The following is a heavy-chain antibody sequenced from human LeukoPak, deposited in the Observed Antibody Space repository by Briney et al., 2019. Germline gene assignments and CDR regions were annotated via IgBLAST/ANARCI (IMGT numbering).Heavy chain of an antibody. V-gene: IGHV3-48*03. J-gene: IGHJ6*02. CDR2: ISSSGSTI. D-gene: IGHD4-23*01. CDR3: ARDELLYGMDV. Sequence: GGSLRLSCAAPGFTFSSYEMNWVRQAPGKGLEWVSYISSSGSTIYYADSVKGRFTISRDNAKNSLYLQMNSLRAEDTAVYYCARDELLYGMDVWGQGTTVTVSS. CDR1: GFTFSSYE.